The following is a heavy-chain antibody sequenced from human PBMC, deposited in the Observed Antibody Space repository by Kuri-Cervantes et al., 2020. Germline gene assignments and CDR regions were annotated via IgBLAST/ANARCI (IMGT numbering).Heavy chain of an antibody. CDR2: ISTSSYTI. CDR3: ASSAYSSSPASFDT. CDR1: GFTFSSYS. J-gene: IGHJ3*02. V-gene: IGHV3-48*01. D-gene: IGHD6-13*01. Sequence: GESLKIFCAASGFTFSSYSMNWVRQAPGKGLEWVSYISTSSYTIYYADSGKGRFTISRDNAKNSLSLQMNSLRAEDTAVYYCASSAYSSSPASFDTWGQGTMVTVSS.